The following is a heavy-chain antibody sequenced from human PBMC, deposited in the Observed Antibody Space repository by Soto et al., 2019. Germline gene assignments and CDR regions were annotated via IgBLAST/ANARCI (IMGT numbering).Heavy chain of an antibody. CDR1: GFTFSSYS. CDR2: IWYDGSNK. Sequence: QVQLVESGRGVVQPGRSLRLSCAASGFTFSSYSMHWVRQAPGKGLEWVAVIWYDGSNKYYADSVKGRFTISRDNSKNTLYLQMNSLRAEDTAVYYCARDFIAAAGTGDDYWGQGTLVTVSS. V-gene: IGHV3-33*01. J-gene: IGHJ4*02. D-gene: IGHD6-13*01. CDR3: ARDFIAAAGTGDDY.